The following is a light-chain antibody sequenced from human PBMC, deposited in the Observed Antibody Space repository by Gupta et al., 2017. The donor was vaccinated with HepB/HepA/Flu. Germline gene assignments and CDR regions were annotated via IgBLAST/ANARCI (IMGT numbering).Light chain of an antibody. CDR2: LAS. CDR3: KQYLQSMRI. CDR1: QSLLHSNGYNY. V-gene: IGKV2-28*01. J-gene: IGKJ2*02. Sequence: EIVMTQSPLSLPVTPGEPASISCRSSQSLLHSNGYNYLDWYLQKPGQSPQLLIYLASKRASGVPDRFSGSGSGTDFTLKISRVEAEDVGVYYCKQYLQSMRIFGEGTKLEIK.